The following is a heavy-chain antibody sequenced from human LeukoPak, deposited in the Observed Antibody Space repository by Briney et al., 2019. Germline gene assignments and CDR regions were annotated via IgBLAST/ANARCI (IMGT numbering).Heavy chain of an antibody. Sequence: PSETLSLTCTVSVGSVSSSGHYWGSVRQLPGRGLGWIGYIYYTGSTYYNPSLKSRLTISEDRSKNQFSLRLTSVTAADTALYYCASGGPYSSGWYLEFWGQGTLVTVSS. V-gene: IGHV4-31*03. CDR1: VGSVSSSGHY. D-gene: IGHD6-19*01. J-gene: IGHJ4*02. CDR3: ASGGPYSSGWYLEF. CDR2: IYYTGST.